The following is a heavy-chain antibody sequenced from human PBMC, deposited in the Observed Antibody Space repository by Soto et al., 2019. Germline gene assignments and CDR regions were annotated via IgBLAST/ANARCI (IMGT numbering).Heavy chain of an antibody. Sequence: GWSLRLSCAASGFTFSSYGMHWVRQAPGKGLEWVAVLWYDGSNKYYADSVKGRFTISRDNSKNTLYLQMNSLRAEDTAVYYCARGIYDFYYYGMDVWGQGTTVTVSS. V-gene: IGHV3-33*01. CDR3: ARGIYDFYYYGMDV. CDR2: LWYDGSNK. D-gene: IGHD3-3*01. CDR1: GFTFSSYG. J-gene: IGHJ6*02.